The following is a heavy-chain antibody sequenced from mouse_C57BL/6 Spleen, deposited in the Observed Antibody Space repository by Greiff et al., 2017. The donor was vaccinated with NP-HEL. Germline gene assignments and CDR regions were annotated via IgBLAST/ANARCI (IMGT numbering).Heavy chain of an antibody. CDR1: GYTFTDYN. Sequence: EVQLQQSGPELVKPGASVKIPCKASGYTFTDYNMDWVKQSHGKSLEWIGDINPNNGGTIYNQKFKGKATLTVDKSSSTAYMELRSLTSEDTAVYYGAREEGGDDYDNYYAMDYWGQGTSVTVSS. J-gene: IGHJ4*01. D-gene: IGHD2-4*01. V-gene: IGHV1-18*01. CDR2: INPNNGGT. CDR3: AREEGGDDYDNYYAMDY.